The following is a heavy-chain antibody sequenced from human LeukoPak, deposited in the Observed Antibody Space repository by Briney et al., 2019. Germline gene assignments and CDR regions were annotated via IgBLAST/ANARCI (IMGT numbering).Heavy chain of an antibody. CDR1: GFTFSSYW. CDR2: IKQDGSQT. D-gene: IGHD1-7*01. V-gene: IGHV3-7*01. J-gene: IGHJ4*02. CDR3: ARDGDYNWNYKSGFDY. Sequence: PGGSLRLSCAASGFTFSSYWMSWVRQAPGKGLEWVANIKQDGSQTFYVDSVKGRFSISRDNSKNSLYLQMNSLRAEDTAVYYCARDGDYNWNYKSGFDYWGQGTLVTVSS.